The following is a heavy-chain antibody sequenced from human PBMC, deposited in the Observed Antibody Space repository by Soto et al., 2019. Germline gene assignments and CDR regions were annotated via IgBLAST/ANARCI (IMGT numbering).Heavy chain of an antibody. CDR2: ISSADSR. D-gene: IGHD3-16*01. Sequence: GGSVRLSCAASGFTSSRYEINWVRQAPGKGLEWVSYISSADSRYYAESVKGRFTISRDSAKNSVNLQMNGLRAEDTAVYYCAGGELWDFDYWGQGTPVTVSS. CDR3: AGGELWDFDY. J-gene: IGHJ4*02. CDR1: GFTSSRYE. V-gene: IGHV3-48*03.